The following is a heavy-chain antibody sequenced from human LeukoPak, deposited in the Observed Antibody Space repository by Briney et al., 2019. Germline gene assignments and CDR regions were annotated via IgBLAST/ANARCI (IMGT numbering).Heavy chain of an antibody. V-gene: IGHV1-18*04. D-gene: IGHD6-13*01. CDR3: ARTPIAAAGTIFDF. J-gene: IGHJ4*02. CDR1: GYTFTSYG. Sequence: ASVKVSCKASGYTFTSYGISWVRQAPGQGLEWMGWISAYNGNTNYVQKLQGRVTMTTDTSTSTAYMELRSLRSDDTAVYYCARTPIAAAGTIFDFWGQGTLVTVSS. CDR2: ISAYNGNT.